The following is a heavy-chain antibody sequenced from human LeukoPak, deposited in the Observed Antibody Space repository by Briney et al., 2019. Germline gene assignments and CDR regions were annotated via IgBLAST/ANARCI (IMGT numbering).Heavy chain of an antibody. J-gene: IGHJ6*03. Sequence: ASVKVSCKASGYTFTSYDINWVRQATGQGLEWMGWMNPNSGNTGYAQKFQGRVTMTRNTSISTAYMELSSLRYEDTAVYYCARRGFGELLIYYYYMDVWGKGTTVTVSS. CDR3: ARRGFGELLIYYYYMDV. CDR1: GYTFTSYD. V-gene: IGHV1-8*01. D-gene: IGHD3-10*01. CDR2: MNPNSGNT.